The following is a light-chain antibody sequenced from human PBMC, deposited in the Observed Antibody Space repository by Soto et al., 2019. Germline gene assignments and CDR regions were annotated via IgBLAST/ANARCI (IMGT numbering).Light chain of an antibody. J-gene: IGKJ5*01. CDR2: DAS. CDR1: QSVSRY. Sequence: IVLTHSPATLPLSPVLRSTLSGGASQSVSRYLAWYQQKPGQAPRLLIYDASNRATGVPVRFSGSGSGTDFTLTISSLEPEDFAVYYCQQRNDWRRGTFGQGTRLEIK. V-gene: IGKV3-11*01. CDR3: QQRNDWRRGT.